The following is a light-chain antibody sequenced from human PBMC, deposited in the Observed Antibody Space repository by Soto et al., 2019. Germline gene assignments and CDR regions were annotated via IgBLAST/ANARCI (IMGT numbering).Light chain of an antibody. Sequence: IQMTQSPSTLSASVGDRVTITCRASHNIERWMAWYQQKPGKAPSLLIFDASTLHSGVPSRFSGSGSGTDFPLTISSLQPDDFATYYCQQFAISTTFGQGTKVEVK. CDR3: QQFAISTT. CDR1: HNIERW. V-gene: IGKV1-5*01. CDR2: DAS. J-gene: IGKJ1*01.